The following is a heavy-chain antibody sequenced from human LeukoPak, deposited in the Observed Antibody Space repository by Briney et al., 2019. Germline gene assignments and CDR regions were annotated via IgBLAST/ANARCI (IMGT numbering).Heavy chain of an antibody. CDR2: INHSGST. D-gene: IGHD3-10*01. CDR3: ARRVMVRGVTRGGWFDP. V-gene: IGHV4-34*01. Sequence: ASETLSLTCAVYGGSFSGYYWSWIRQPPGKGLEWIGEINHSGSTNYNPSLKSRVTISVDTSKNQFSLKLSSVTAADTAVYYCARRVMVRGVTRGGWFDPWGQGTLVTVSS. J-gene: IGHJ5*02. CDR1: GGSFSGYY.